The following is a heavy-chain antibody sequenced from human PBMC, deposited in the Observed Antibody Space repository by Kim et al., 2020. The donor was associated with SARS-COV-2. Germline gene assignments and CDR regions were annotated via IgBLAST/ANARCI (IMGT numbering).Heavy chain of an antibody. CDR2: IIRDGSST. J-gene: IGHJ6*01. V-gene: IGHV3-74*01. D-gene: IGHD2-15*01. Sequence: GGSLRLSCSASGFTFSGFCMHWVRQAPGKGLELVSRIIRDGSSTYYADSVKGRFTISRDNSKNTLYLQMISLRAEDTAVYYCAKELEIAVAEGDYG. CDR1: GFTFSGFC. CDR3: AKELEIAVAEGDYG.